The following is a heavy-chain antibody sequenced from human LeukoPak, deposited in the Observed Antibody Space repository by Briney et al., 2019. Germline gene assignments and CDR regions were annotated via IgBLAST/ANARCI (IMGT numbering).Heavy chain of an antibody. Sequence: SETLSLTCTVSGGSISSSSYYWGWIRQPPGKGLEWIGSIYYSGSTYYNPSLKSRVTISVDTSKNQFSLKLSSVTAADTAVYYCASLARITMIVVVIPHAFDIWGQGTMVTVSS. CDR2: IYYSGST. CDR3: ASLARITMIVVVIPHAFDI. V-gene: IGHV4-39*01. CDR1: GGSISSSSYY. D-gene: IGHD3-22*01. J-gene: IGHJ3*02.